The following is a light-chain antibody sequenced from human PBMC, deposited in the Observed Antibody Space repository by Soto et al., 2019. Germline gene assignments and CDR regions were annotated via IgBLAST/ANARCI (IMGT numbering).Light chain of an antibody. CDR3: HQYGNWPPWT. V-gene: IGKV3-15*01. CDR1: HSVSSN. Sequence: EIVMTQSPATLSVSPGERATLSCRASHSVSSNLAWYQQKPGQAPRLLIYGASTRATGIPARFSGSGSGTEFTLTISSLQSEDFAVYFCHQYGNWPPWTFGQGTKVEIK. CDR2: GAS. J-gene: IGKJ1*01.